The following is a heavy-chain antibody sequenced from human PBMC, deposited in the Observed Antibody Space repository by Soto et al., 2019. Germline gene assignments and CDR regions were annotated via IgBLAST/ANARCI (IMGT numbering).Heavy chain of an antibody. CDR3: AKDGSHNFDY. V-gene: IGHV3-30*18. D-gene: IGHD1-26*01. J-gene: IGHJ4*02. Sequence: QVQLVESGGGVVQPGRSLRLSCAASGFTFSHYAMHWVRQAPGKGLEWVALMSYDGRNEYYADSVKGRFTISRDNSKSTLYLQMNSLRAEDTAGYYCAKDGSHNFDYWGQGTLVTVSS. CDR2: MSYDGRNE. CDR1: GFTFSHYA.